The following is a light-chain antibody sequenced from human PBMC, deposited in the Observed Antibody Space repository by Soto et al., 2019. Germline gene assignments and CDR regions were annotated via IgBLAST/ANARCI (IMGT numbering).Light chain of an antibody. Sequence: QSALTQPPFASGSPGPSVTISCTGTSSDVGGYNYVSWYQQHPGKAPKLMIYEVSKRPSGVPDRFSGSKSGNTASLTVSGLQAEDEADYYGSSYAGSNNQFGGGTQLTVL. CDR2: EVS. J-gene: IGLJ2*01. CDR3: SSYAGSNNQ. V-gene: IGLV2-8*01. CDR1: SSDVGGYNY.